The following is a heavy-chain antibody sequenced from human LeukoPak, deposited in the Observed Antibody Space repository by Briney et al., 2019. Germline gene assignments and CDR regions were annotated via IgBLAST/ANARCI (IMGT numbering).Heavy chain of an antibody. V-gene: IGHV3-73*01. Sequence: GGSLRLSCAASGFTFSDSAMNWVRQASGKGLEWVGHIRGKTNSYATAYAASVRGRFTISRDDSKNTAYLQMNSLKTEDTAVYYCTGGSGWYSPDYWGQGTLVTVSP. D-gene: IGHD6-19*01. CDR3: TGGSGWYSPDY. CDR2: IRGKTNSYAT. CDR1: GFTFSDSA. J-gene: IGHJ4*02.